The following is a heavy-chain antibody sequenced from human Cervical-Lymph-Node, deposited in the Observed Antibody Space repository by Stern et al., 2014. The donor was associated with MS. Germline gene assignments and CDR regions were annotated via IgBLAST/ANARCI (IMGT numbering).Heavy chain of an antibody. V-gene: IGHV3-30*04. CDR3: ARGRAIVGLDY. J-gene: IGHJ4*02. Sequence: VQLVESGGGVVQPGRSLRLSCAASGFTFRSYAMYWVRPAPGKGLEWVTVISYDGGTKYYADSVKGRFTVSRDNSKSTFDLQMSSLRPEDTAVYYCARGRAIVGLDYWGQGTLVTVSS. CDR2: ISYDGGTK. CDR1: GFTFRSYA. D-gene: IGHD1-26*01.